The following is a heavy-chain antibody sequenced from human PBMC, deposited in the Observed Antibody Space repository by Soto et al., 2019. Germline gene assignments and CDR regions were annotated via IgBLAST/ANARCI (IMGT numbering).Heavy chain of an antibody. CDR1: GFTFSAYW. Sequence: VQLVESGGDLVQPGGSLRLSCAASGFTFSAYWMNWVRQVPGKGLEWVASMKPDGSDTFYADSVKGRFSISRDNAQRPLFLQMNDLRVDDTALYYCALGGYCSGGGCLYQHWGQGTPLTVSA. D-gene: IGHD2-15*01. J-gene: IGHJ1*01. CDR3: ALGGYCSGGGCLYQH. CDR2: MKPDGSDT. V-gene: IGHV3-7*03.